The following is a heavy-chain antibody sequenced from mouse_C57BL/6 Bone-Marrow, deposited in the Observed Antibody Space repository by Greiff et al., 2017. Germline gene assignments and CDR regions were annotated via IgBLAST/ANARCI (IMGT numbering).Heavy chain of an antibody. CDR2: IDPETGGT. D-gene: IGHD1-1*02. V-gene: IGHV1-15*01. CDR3: TRGQMWWLPFDY. Sequence: SGAELVRPGASVTLSCKASGYTFTDYEMHWVKQTPVHGLEWIGAIDPETGGTAYNQKFKGKAILTADKSSSTAYMELRSLTSEDSAVYYCTRGQMWWLPFDYWGQGTTLTVSS. J-gene: IGHJ2*01. CDR1: GYTFTDYE.